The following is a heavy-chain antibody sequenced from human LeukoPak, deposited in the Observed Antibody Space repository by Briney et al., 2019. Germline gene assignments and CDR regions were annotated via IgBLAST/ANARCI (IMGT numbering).Heavy chain of an antibody. CDR2: IYHSGST. D-gene: IGHD2-21*02. Sequence: SSETLSLTCTVSGYSINSGYYWGWIRQPPGKGLEWIGSIYHSGSTYYNPSLKSRVTISVDTSKNQFSLKLSSVTAADTAVYYCARRGVTPNYYMDVWGKGTTVTVSS. CDR3: ARRGVTPNYYMDV. J-gene: IGHJ6*03. CDR1: GYSINSGYY. V-gene: IGHV4-38-2*02.